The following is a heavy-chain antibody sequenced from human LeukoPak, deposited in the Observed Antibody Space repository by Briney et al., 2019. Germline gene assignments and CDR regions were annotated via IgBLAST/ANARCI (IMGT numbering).Heavy chain of an antibody. V-gene: IGHV4-39*01. CDR3: ARLRGYTSSARGYVEY. CDR1: GGSISSGGYY. CDR2: IYYSGST. D-gene: IGHD6-13*01. Sequence: PSETLSLTCTVSGGSISSGGYYWGWIRQPPGKGLEWIGSIYYSGSTYYDPSLKSRVTISVDTSKNQFSLKLSSVTAADTAVYYCARLRGYTSSARGYVEYWGQGTLVTVSS. J-gene: IGHJ4*02.